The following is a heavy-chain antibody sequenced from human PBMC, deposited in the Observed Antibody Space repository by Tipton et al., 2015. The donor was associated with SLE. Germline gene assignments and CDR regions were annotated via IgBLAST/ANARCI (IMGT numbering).Heavy chain of an antibody. CDR3: ARAPGQLWPWDS. J-gene: IGHJ4*02. CDR2: INHSGST. CDR1: GGSFSGYY. V-gene: IGHV4-34*01. D-gene: IGHD5-18*01. Sequence: LRLSCAVYGGSFSGYYWSWIRQPPGKGLEWMGEINHSGSTNYNPSLTSRVTISVETSKNQFSLKVSSVTAADTAVYYCARAPGQLWPWDSWGQGTLVTVSS.